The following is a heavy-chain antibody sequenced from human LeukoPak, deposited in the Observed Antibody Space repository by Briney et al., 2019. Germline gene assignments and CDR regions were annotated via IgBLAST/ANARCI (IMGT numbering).Heavy chain of an antibody. V-gene: IGHV1-69*13. CDR2: IIPIFGTT. CDR3: ARDLGSRDGYNPPNLFDN. Sequence: SVKVSCKASGGTFRSYAISWVRQAPGQGLEWVGGIIPIFGTTNYAQKFQGRVTITADESTSTAYMELSSLRSEDTAVYYCARDLGSRDGYNPPNLFDNWGQGTLVTVSS. J-gene: IGHJ4*02. CDR1: GGTFRSYA. D-gene: IGHD5-24*01.